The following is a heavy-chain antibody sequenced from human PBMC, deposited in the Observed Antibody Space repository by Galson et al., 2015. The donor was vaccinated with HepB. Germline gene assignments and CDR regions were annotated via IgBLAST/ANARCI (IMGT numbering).Heavy chain of an antibody. CDR3: AKDEATWQQLGRYGMDV. D-gene: IGHD6-13*01. Sequence: SLRLSCAASGFTFDDYTMHWVRQAPGKGLEWVSLISWDGGSTYYADSVKGRFTISRDNSKNSLYPQMNSLRTEDTALYYCAKDEATWQQLGRYGMDVWGQGTAVTVSS. CDR2: ISWDGGST. V-gene: IGHV3-43*01. J-gene: IGHJ6*02. CDR1: GFTFDDYT.